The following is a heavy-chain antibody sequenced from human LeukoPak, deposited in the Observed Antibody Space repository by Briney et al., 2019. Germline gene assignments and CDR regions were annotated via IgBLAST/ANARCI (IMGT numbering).Heavy chain of an antibody. Sequence: GGSLRLSCTDSGFTFSSHWMSWVRQAPGRGLEWVANIKEDGSETYYLDSVKGRFTISRDNAKNSLYLQMNSLRAEDTAVYYCASRTTPGGFDYWGQGTLDTVSS. CDR3: ASRTTPGGFDY. J-gene: IGHJ4*02. D-gene: IGHD1-14*01. V-gene: IGHV3-7*03. CDR1: GFTFSSHW. CDR2: IKEDGSET.